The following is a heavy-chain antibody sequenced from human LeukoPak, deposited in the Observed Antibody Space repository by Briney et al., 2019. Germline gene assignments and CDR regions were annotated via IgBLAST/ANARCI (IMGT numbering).Heavy chain of an antibody. J-gene: IGHJ4*02. D-gene: IGHD2-2*01. V-gene: IGHV3-21*01. CDR3: ARDPRYCSSTSGYRAFDY. CDR1: GFTFSSYS. CDR2: ISSSSSYI. Sequence: GGSLRLSCAASGFTFSSYSMNWVRQAPGKGLEWVSSISSSSSYIYYADSVKGRFTISRDNAKNSLYLQMNSLRAEDTAVYYCARDPRYCSSTSGYRAFDYWGQGTLVTVSS.